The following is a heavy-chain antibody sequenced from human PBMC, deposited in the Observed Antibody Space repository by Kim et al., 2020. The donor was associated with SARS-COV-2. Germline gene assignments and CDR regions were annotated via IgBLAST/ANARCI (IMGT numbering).Heavy chain of an antibody. J-gene: IGHJ5*02. Sequence: ASVKVSCKASGYTFTTYYMHWVRQAPGQGLEWMGIINPSGGYTTYAQKFQGRVTMTRDTSTNTVYMELSSLRSEDTAVYFCARACPDIQEIATGGFIGFDPWGQGTLVTVSS. V-gene: IGHV1-46*01. CDR3: ARACPDIQEIATGGFIGFDP. CDR1: GYTFTTYY. CDR2: INPSGGYT. D-gene: IGHD6-13*01.